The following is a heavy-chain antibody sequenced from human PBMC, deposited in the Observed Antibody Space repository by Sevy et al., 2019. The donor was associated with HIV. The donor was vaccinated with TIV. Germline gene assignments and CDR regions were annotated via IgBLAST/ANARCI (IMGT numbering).Heavy chain of an antibody. CDR1: GGSISSGSYY. CDR2: IYTSGST. V-gene: IGHV4-61*02. Sequence: SETLSLTCTVSGGSISSGSYYWSWIRQPAGKGLEWIGRIYTSGSTNYNPSLKSRVTMSVDTSKNQFSLMLSSVTAADTAVYYCAREKGSWIAARRGYYYGMDVWGQGTTVTVSS. CDR3: AREKGSWIAARRGYYYGMDV. D-gene: IGHD6-6*01. J-gene: IGHJ6*02.